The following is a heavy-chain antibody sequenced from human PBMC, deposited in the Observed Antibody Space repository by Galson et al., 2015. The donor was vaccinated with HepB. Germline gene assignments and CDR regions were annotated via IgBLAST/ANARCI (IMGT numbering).Heavy chain of an antibody. CDR1: GDSVSSNSAA. V-gene: IGHV6-1*01. CDR2: TYYRSKWYN. J-gene: IGHJ5*02. D-gene: IGHD1-26*01. Sequence: CAISGDSVSSNSAAWNWIRQSPSRGLEWLGRTYYRSKWYNDYAVSVKSRITINPDTSKNQFSLQLNSVTPEDTAVYYCAREQWELLRQKTWFDPWGQGTLVTVSS. CDR3: AREQWELLRQKTWFDP.